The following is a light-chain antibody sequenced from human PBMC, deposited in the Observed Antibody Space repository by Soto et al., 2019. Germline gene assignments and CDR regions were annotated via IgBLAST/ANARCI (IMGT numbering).Light chain of an antibody. CDR1: KSDIGIYDF. J-gene: IGLJ1*01. V-gene: IGLV2-18*02. CDR3: SSFIRRCIFV. Sequence: QSALTQPPSASGSPGQSVTISCTGSKSDIGIYDFVSWYQQHPGKAPRLMIFDVSERPSGVPDRFSGSKSGNTASLTISGLQADDEADYYCSSFIRRCIFVFGTGTKFTVL. CDR2: DVS.